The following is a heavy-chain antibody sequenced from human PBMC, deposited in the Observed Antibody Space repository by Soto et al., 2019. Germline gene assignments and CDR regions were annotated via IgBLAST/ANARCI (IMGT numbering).Heavy chain of an antibody. J-gene: IGHJ4*02. V-gene: IGHV3-23*01. Sequence: GGSLRLSCAASEFTLSNYDITWVRQAPGKGLEWVSTISGSGGSTYYADSVKGRFTISRDNSKNTLYLQMNSLRAEDMAVYYCAKDQGSSWYEIDYWGQGT. CDR2: ISGSGGST. CDR3: AKDQGSSWYEIDY. CDR1: EFTLSNYD. D-gene: IGHD6-13*01.